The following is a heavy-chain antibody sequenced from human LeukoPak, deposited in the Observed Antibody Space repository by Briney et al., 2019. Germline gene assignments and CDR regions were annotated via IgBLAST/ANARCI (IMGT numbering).Heavy chain of an antibody. J-gene: IGHJ4*02. Sequence: PGRSLRLSCAASGFSFSGYGMNWVRQAPGKGLEWVAAISNGGNEFYADSVKGRFSISRDTSKNTPYLQMNSLRAEDTAVYYCARRTGDARYCSGYSCFPPDYWGQGTLVTVSS. V-gene: IGHV3-30*01. CDR2: ISNGGNE. D-gene: IGHD2-15*01. CDR3: ARRTGDARYCSGYSCFPPDY. CDR1: GFSFSGYG.